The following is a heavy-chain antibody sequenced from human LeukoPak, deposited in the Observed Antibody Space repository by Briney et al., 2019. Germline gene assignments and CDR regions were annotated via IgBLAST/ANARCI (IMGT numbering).Heavy chain of an antibody. CDR1: GYTFTGYY. V-gene: IGHV1-2*02. D-gene: IGHD6-6*01. CDR3: ARRIAARPTYYYYGMDV. CDR2: INPNSGGT. Sequence: ASVKVSCKASGYTFTGYYMHWVRQAPGQGLEWMGWINPNSGGTNYAQKFQGRVTMTRDTSISTAYMELSRLRSDDTAVYCCARRIAARPTYYYYGMDVWGQGTTVTVSS. J-gene: IGHJ6*02.